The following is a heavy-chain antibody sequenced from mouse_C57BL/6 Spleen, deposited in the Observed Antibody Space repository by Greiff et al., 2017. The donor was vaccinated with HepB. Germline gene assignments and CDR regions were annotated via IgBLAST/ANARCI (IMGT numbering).Heavy chain of an antibody. CDR1: GYTFTSYW. CDR2: IDPSDSET. J-gene: IGHJ4*01. V-gene: IGHV1-52*01. D-gene: IGHD2-3*01. CDR3: ARGRWPPYAMDY. Sequence: VQLQQSGAELVRPGSSVKLSCKASGYTFTSYWMHWVKQRPIQGLEWIGNIDPSDSETHYNQKFKDKATLTVDKSSSTAYMQLSSLTSEDSAVYYCARGRWPPYAMDYWGQRTSVTVSS.